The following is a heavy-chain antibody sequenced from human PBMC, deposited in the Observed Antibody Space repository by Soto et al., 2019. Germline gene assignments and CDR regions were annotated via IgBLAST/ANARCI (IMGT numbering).Heavy chain of an antibody. Sequence: QVHLVESGGGVVQSGRSLRLSCAASGFTFSRYGIHWVRQAPGNGLEWVAVISYDGTNKYYADSVKGRFTLSRDNSKKTLYLQMNSLRAEDTAVYYCAEDWADSEKKYELYYGMDVWGQGTTVTVSS. CDR1: GFTFSRYG. CDR3: AEDWADSEKKYELYYGMDV. V-gene: IGHV3-30*18. CDR2: ISYDGTNK. J-gene: IGHJ6*02. D-gene: IGHD2-21*02.